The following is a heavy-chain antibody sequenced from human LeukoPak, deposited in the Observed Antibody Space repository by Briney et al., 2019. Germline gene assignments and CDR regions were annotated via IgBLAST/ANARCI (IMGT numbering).Heavy chain of an antibody. CDR2: INPNSGDT. CDR3: ARDRDYGDYNTQDLFVY. J-gene: IGHJ4*02. V-gene: IGHV1-2*06. D-gene: IGHD4-17*01. CDR1: GYTLTGYY. Sequence: AASVKVSCKASGYTLTGYYIHWVRQAPGQGLEWMGQINPNSGDTWHIQKFQGRVTMTRDTSISTFYMELSGLRSDDTAVYYCARDRDYGDYNTQDLFVYWGQGTLVTVSS.